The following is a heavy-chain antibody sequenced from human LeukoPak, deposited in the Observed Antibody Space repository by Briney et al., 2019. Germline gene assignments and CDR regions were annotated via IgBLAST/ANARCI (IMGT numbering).Heavy chain of an antibody. CDR3: ARGGDWNPYFDY. CDR1: GGSVSSGSYY. Sequence: PSETLSLTCTVSGGSVSSGSYYWSWIRQPPGKGLEWIGYIYYSGSTNYNPSLKSRVTISVDTSKNQFSLKLSSVTAADTAVYYCARGGDWNPYFDYWGQGTLVTVSS. D-gene: IGHD1-1*01. V-gene: IGHV4-61*01. CDR2: IYYSGST. J-gene: IGHJ4*02.